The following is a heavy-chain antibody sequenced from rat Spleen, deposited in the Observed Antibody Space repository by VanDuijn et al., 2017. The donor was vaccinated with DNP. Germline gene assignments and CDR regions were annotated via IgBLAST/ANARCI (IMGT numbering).Heavy chain of an antibody. J-gene: IGHJ2*01. CDR3: ARHNWERGLFDY. CDR2: ISNDGGST. CDR1: GFTFSNYG. Sequence: EVQLVESGGGLVQPGRSLKLSCAASGFTFSNYGMAWVRQAPTKGLEWVASISNDGGSTYYEDSVKGRFTISRDNAKSTLYLQMLSLISEDMATYYCARHNWERGLFDYWGQGVMVTVSS. V-gene: IGHV5S13*01. D-gene: IGHD5-1*01.